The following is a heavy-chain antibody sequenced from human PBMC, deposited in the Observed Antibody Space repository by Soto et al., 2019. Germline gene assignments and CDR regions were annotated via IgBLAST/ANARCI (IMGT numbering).Heavy chain of an antibody. D-gene: IGHD3-22*01. CDR2: ISYDGSNK. V-gene: IGHV3-30*18. Sequence: PGGSLRLSCAASGFTFSSYGMHWVRQAPGKGLEWVAVISYDGSNKYYADSVKGRFTISGDNSKNTLYLQMNSLRAEDTAVYYCAKGGHYYDSSLFDYWGQGTLVTVSS. J-gene: IGHJ4*02. CDR3: AKGGHYYDSSLFDY. CDR1: GFTFSSYG.